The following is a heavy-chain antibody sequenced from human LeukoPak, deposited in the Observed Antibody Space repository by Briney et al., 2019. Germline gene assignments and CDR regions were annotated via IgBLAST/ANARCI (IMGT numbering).Heavy chain of an antibody. Sequence: ASLKVSCKASGYTPTELSMHSVRQAPGKGREWMGGFDPEDGETIYAQKFQGRVTMTEDTSTDTAYVELSSLRSEDTAVYYGATVVPSGYDDFDYWGQGTLVTVSS. V-gene: IGHV1-24*01. CDR3: ATVVPSGYDDFDY. D-gene: IGHD5-12*01. CDR2: FDPEDGET. CDR1: GYTPTELS. J-gene: IGHJ4*02.